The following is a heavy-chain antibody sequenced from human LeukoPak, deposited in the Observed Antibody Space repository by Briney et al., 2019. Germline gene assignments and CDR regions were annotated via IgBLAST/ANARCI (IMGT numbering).Heavy chain of an antibody. D-gene: IGHD1-1*01. V-gene: IGHV1-24*01. J-gene: IGHJ4*02. Sequence: ASVKVSCKVSGYTLTELSMHWVRQAPGKGREWMGGFDPEDGETIYAQKFQGRVTLTEDTSTDTAYMELSSLRSEDTAVYYCATTSIKLEPLAFDYWGQGTLVTVSS. CDR1: GYTLTELS. CDR3: ATTSIKLEPLAFDY. CDR2: FDPEDGET.